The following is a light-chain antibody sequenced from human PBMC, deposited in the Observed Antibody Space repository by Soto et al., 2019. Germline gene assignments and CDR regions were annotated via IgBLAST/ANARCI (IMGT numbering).Light chain of an antibody. CDR1: QRISTW. CDR2: DAS. V-gene: IGKV1-5*01. CDR3: QQYNSFWT. Sequence: DIQMTQSPSTLSASVGDRVTITCRASQRISTWLAWYQQKPGKAPKLLIYDASNLESGVPSRFSGSGSGTEFTLTISSLQPDDLATYYGQQYNSFWTFGQGTKVEIK. J-gene: IGKJ1*01.